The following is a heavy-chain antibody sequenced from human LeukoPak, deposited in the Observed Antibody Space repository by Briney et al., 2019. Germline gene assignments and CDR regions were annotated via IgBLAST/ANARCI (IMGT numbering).Heavy chain of an antibody. J-gene: IGHJ4*02. D-gene: IGHD3-22*01. CDR2: ISSSSSYI. Sequence: GGSLRLSCAASGFTFSIYSMNWVRQAPGKGLEWVSSISSSSSYIYYADSVKGRFTISRDNAKNSLYLQMNSLRAEDTAVYYCAREPQVTMIVVVSPPDYWGQGTLVTVSS. CDR1: GFTFSIYS. CDR3: AREPQVTMIVVVSPPDY. V-gene: IGHV3-21*01.